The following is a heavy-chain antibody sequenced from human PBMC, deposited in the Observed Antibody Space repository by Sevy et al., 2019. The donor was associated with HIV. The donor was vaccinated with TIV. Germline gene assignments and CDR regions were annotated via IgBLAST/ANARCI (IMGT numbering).Heavy chain of an antibody. CDR3: ARGPLYYYVSIGYYRYFDY. D-gene: IGHD3-22*01. J-gene: IGHJ4*02. CDR2: INHSGST. CDR1: GGSFSGYY. V-gene: IGHV4-34*01. Sequence: SETLSLSCAVSGGSFSGYYWSWIRQPPGKGLEWIGEINHSGSTNYNPSLKSRVTITVDTYKNQFSLRLSSVTVADTAVYYCARGPLYYYVSIGYYRYFDYWGQGTLVTVSS.